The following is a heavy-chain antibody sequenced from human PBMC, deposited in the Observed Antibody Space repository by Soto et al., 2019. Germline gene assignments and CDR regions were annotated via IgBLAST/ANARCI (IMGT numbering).Heavy chain of an antibody. J-gene: IGHJ5*01. Sequence: EVQLVESGGGVVQPGRSLRLSCAASGFPFDAYAMHWVRQAPGKGLGWVSGISWNSGRVGYAGSVKGRFTISRDNAKNALHLQMNSLRGEDTALYFWAKDSLRYAKSYNSFDSWGQGTLVTVSS. V-gene: IGHV3-9*01. CDR2: ISWNSGRV. CDR3: AKDSLRYAKSYNSFDS. D-gene: IGHD3-9*01. CDR1: GFPFDAYA.